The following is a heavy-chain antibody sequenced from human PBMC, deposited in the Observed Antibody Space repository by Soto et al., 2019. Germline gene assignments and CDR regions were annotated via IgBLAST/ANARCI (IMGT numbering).Heavy chain of an antibody. CDR3: ARDPSPYDFWGGSKRHYGLDF. CDR1: GFTLSNYI. Sequence: GGSLRLSCEASGFTLSNYIIDWVRQAHGRXLEWVSSISTTSSYTYYANSVMGSFTIFRDNAKNSVYPQMNSLRAEDTAVYYCARDPSPYDFWGGSKRHYGLDFWGQGTTVTVSS. CDR2: ISTTSSYT. D-gene: IGHD3-3*01. V-gene: IGHV3-21*01. J-gene: IGHJ6*02.